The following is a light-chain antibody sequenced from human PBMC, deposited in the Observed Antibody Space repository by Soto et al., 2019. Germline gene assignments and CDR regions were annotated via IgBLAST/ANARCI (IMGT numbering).Light chain of an antibody. CDR2: DAS. J-gene: IGKJ2*01. Sequence: EIVLTQSPATLSLSPGERATLSCRASQSVTNYVAWYQPKPGQAPRLLIYDASNRATGIPARFSGSGSGTDFTLTISSLEPEDFGVYYCQQRDDLYTFGQGTKLEIK. CDR1: QSVTNY. CDR3: QQRDDLYT. V-gene: IGKV3-11*01.